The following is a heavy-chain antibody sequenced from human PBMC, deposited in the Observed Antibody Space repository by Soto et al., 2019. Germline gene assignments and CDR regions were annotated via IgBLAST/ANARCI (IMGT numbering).Heavy chain of an antibody. CDR3: AKDTGYCTNGVCPKDIVATIGY. CDR1: GFTFSSYA. D-gene: IGHD2-8*01. V-gene: IGHV3-23*01. J-gene: IGHJ4*02. CDR2: ISGSGGST. Sequence: HPGGSLRLSCAASGFTFSSYAMSWVRQAPGKGLEWVSAISGSGGSTYYADSVKGRFTISRDNSKNTLYLQMNSLRAEDTAVYYCAKDTGYCTNGVCPKDIVATIGYWGQGTLVTVSS.